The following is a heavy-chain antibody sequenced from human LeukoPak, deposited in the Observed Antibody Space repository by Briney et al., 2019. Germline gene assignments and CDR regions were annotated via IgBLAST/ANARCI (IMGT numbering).Heavy chain of an antibody. V-gene: IGHV3-30*04. J-gene: IGHJ6*04. CDR1: GFTFSYYT. CDR3: ARDWRMDV. CDR2: ISYDGSIK. Sequence: GGSLRLSCAASGFTFSYYTIHWVRQTPGRGLECVAVISYDGSIKYYADSVEGRFTISRDNSKSTLYLQMNSLRPEDTAVYYCARDWRMDVWGKGTTVTVSS.